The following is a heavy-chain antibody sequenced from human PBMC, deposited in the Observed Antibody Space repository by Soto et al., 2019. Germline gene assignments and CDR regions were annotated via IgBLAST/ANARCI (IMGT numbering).Heavy chain of an antibody. J-gene: IGHJ6*02. CDR3: ARGLYYGSGSYSPYGMDV. CDR2: VSPPFRTS. CDR1: GVSFNNNG. V-gene: IGHV1-69*01. Sequence: QVQLVQSGAEVKKPGSSVKVSCKTSGVSFNNNGIGWVRQAPGHGLEWMGGVSPPFRTSNYARKFRGRIAITADASTGTVNMELSSLTSEDTAQYYCARGLYYGSGSYSPYGMDVWGQGTTVTVSS. D-gene: IGHD3-10*01.